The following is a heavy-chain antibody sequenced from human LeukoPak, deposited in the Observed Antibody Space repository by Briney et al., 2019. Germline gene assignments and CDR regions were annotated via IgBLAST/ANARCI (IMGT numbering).Heavy chain of an antibody. V-gene: IGHV3-30*02. Sequence: GGSLRLSCAASGFTFSNYGMDWVRQAPGKGLEWVALIWSDGSNKLYADSVKGRFTISRDNSKNTLYLQMNSLRAEDTAVYYCAKDDSYGRFDYWGQGTLVTVSS. CDR2: IWSDGSNK. D-gene: IGHD5-18*01. CDR3: AKDDSYGRFDY. J-gene: IGHJ4*02. CDR1: GFTFSNYG.